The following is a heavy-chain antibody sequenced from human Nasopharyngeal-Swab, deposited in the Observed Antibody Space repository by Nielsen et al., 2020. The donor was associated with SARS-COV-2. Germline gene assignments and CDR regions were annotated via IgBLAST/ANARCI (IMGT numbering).Heavy chain of an antibody. V-gene: IGHV4-39*07. Sequence: PETLSLTCTVSGGSISSSSYYWGWIRQPPGKGLEWIGSSYYSESTYYNPSLKSRVTISVDTSKNQFSLKPSSVTAADPAVYYCARERGRGGIWNYYYYYMDVWGKGTTVTVSS. CDR1: GGSISSSSYY. CDR3: ARERGRGGIWNYYYYYMDV. D-gene: IGHD3-10*01. CDR2: SYYSEST. J-gene: IGHJ6*03.